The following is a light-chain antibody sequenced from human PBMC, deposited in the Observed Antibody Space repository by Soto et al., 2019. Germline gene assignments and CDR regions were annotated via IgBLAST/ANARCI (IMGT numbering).Light chain of an antibody. CDR3: QSYDSSLSGSV. CDR2: GNS. CDR1: SSNIGAGYD. J-gene: IGLJ2*01. Sequence: QSVLTQPPSVSGAPGQRVIISCIGSSSNIGAGYDVHWYQQLPGTAPKLLIYGNSNRPSGVPDRFSGSKSGTSASLAITGLQAEDEADYYCQSYDSSLSGSVFGGGTKLTVL. V-gene: IGLV1-40*01.